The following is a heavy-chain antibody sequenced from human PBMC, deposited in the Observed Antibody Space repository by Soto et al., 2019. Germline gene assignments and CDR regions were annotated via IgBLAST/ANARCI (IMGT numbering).Heavy chain of an antibody. J-gene: IGHJ6*02. CDR1: GFTFSSYA. CDR2: ISSNGGST. V-gene: IGHV3-64D*06. Sequence: EVQLVESGGGLVQPGGSLRLSCSASGFTFSSYAMHWVRQAPGKGLEYVSAISSNGGSTYYADSVKGRFTISRDNSKNTQYLQMSSLRAEDTAVYYCVKEADTYYDFWSGYSFYGMDVWGQGTTVTVSS. D-gene: IGHD3-3*01. CDR3: VKEADTYYDFWSGYSFYGMDV.